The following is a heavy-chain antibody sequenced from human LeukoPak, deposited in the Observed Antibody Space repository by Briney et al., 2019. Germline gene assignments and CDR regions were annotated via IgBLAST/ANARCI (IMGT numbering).Heavy chain of an antibody. CDR2: ISGSAGST. CDR3: AKDSSITNYYYGMDV. J-gene: IGHJ6*02. Sequence: GGSLILSCAASGFTFSSYWMHWVRQAPGKGLEWVSTISGSAGSTNYADSVKGRFTISRDNSKNTLYLQMNSLRAEDTALYHCAKDSSITNYYYGMDVWGQGTTVTVSS. D-gene: IGHD2-2*01. V-gene: IGHV3-23*01. CDR1: GFTFSSYW.